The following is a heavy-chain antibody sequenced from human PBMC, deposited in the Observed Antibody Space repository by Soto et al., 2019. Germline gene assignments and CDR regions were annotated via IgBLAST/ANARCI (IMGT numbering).Heavy chain of an antibody. D-gene: IGHD6-19*01. CDR2: INPSGGST. CDR3: ARDPRIAVAGRGNYFDY. J-gene: IGHJ4*02. Sequence: SAKATSKAPGFALTSNYLHSVRQAPEQGLEWMGIINPSGGSTSYAQKFQGRVTMTRDTSTSTVYMELSSLRSEDTAVYYCARDPRIAVAGRGNYFDYWGQGTLVTV. CDR1: GFALTSNY. V-gene: IGHV1-46*03.